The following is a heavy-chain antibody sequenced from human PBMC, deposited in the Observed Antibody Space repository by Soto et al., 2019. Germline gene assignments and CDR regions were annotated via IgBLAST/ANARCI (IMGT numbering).Heavy chain of an antibody. J-gene: IGHJ3*02. V-gene: IGHV1-69*01. CDR2: ISPMFGTV. CDR3: AMTGEGWDAFDI. CDR1: GGPFNIYT. D-gene: IGHD2-15*01. Sequence: VKVSSNAAGGPFNIYTIFWVRQSPGQGLEWIGGISPMFGTVIHAQKFQGRVALTADESTSTAFMELRNLTSDDTAVSYSAMTGEGWDAFDIWGQRTRGTVSS.